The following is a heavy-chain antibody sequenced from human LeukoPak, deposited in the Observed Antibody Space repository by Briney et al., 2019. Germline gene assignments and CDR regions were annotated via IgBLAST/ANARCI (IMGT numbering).Heavy chain of an antibody. CDR2: ISSSSSYI. CDR3: ARGGYSGYGALGAKKVNDY. CDR1: GFTFSSYS. Sequence: GGSLRLSCAASGFTFSSYSMNWVRQAPGKGLEWVSSISSSSSYIYYADSVKGRFTISRDNAKNSLYLQMNSLRAEDTAVYYCARGGYSGYGALGAKKVNDYWGQGTLVTVSS. V-gene: IGHV3-21*01. D-gene: IGHD5-12*01. J-gene: IGHJ4*02.